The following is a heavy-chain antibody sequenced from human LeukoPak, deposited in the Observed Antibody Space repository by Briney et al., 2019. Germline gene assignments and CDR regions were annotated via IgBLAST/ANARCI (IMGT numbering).Heavy chain of an antibody. CDR2: IRYDGSNK. CDR3: AKDRIAVAGPPYYFDY. D-gene: IGHD6-19*01. V-gene: IGHV3-30*02. J-gene: IGHJ4*01. CDR1: GFTFSSYG. Sequence: PGGSLRLSCAASGFTFSSYGMHWFRQAPGKGLEWVAFIRYDGSNKYYADSVKGRFTISRDNSKNTLYLQMNSLRAEDTAVYYCAKDRIAVAGPPYYFDYWGQGTLVTVSS.